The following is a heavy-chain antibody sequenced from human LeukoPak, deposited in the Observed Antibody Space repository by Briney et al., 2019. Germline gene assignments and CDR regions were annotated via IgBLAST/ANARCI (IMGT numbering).Heavy chain of an antibody. J-gene: IGHJ4*02. Sequence: GASVKVSCKASGYTFTSYGISWVRQAPGQGLEWMGWISAYNGNTNYAQKLQGRVTMTTDTSTSTAYMELRSLRSDDTAVYYCARDLSRYYDSSGYYYDDYWGQGTLVTVSS. D-gene: IGHD3-22*01. CDR2: ISAYNGNT. CDR1: GYTFTSYG. CDR3: ARDLSRYYDSSGYYYDDY. V-gene: IGHV1-18*01.